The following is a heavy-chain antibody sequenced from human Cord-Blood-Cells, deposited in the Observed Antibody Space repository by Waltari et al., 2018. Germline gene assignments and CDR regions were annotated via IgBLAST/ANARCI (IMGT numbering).Heavy chain of an antibody. D-gene: IGHD2-2*02. CDR2: INHSGST. J-gene: IGHJ4*02. CDR1: GGSFSGYY. CDR3: ASLLGYCSSTSCYTGDY. V-gene: IGHV4-34*01. Sequence: QVQLQQWGAGLLKPSETLSLTCAVYGGSFSGYYWSWIRQPPGKGLEWIGEINHSGSTNYNPSLKSRVTTSVDTSKNQFSLKLSAVTAADTAVYYCASLLGYCSSTSCYTGDYWGQGTLVTVSS.